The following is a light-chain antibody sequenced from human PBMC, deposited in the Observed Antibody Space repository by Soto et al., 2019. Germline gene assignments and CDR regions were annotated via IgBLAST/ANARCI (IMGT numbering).Light chain of an antibody. CDR2: WAS. V-gene: IGKV4-1*01. Sequence: DIVMTQSPDSLAVSLGERATINCKSSQSVLYSSNDKNFLTWYQKKPGQPPKLLIYWASTRESGVPDRFSGSGSVTDFALTISSLQAEDVAVYYCHQCYSAPWTFGQGTKVEIK. CDR1: QSVLYSSNDKNF. CDR3: HQCYSAPWT. J-gene: IGKJ1*01.